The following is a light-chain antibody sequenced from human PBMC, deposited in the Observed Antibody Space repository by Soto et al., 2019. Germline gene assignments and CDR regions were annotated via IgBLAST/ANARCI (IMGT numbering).Light chain of an antibody. V-gene: IGLV2-14*03. J-gene: IGLJ1*01. CDR1: SSDVGGYNY. Sequence: QSALTQPASVSGSPGQSITISCTGTSSDVGGYNYVSWYQQYPGKAPKLMIYDVSNRPSGVSNRFSGSKSGNTASLTISGLQAEDEADYYCSSYTSSSLHVFGTGTKLTVL. CDR2: DVS. CDR3: SSYTSSSLHV.